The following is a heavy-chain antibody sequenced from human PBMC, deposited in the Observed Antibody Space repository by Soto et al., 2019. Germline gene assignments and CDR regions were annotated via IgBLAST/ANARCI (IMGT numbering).Heavy chain of an antibody. CDR1: GGSFSGYY. CDR2: INHSGST. D-gene: IGHD6-19*01. CDR3: ARMGAYIAVAGTRYFDY. V-gene: IGHV4-34*01. J-gene: IGHJ4*02. Sequence: QVQLQQWGAGLLKPSETLSLTCAVYGGSFSGYYWSWIRQPPGKGLEWIGEINHSGSTNYNPSLKSRVTISVDTSKNQFSPKLSSVTAADTAVYYCARMGAYIAVAGTRYFDYWGQGTLVTVAS.